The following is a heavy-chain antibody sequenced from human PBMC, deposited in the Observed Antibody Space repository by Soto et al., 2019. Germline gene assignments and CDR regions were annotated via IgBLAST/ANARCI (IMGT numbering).Heavy chain of an antibody. CDR2: VSKSDYT. Sequence: GGSLRLSCVVYGFPFNNYGINWVRQAPGKGLEWVSTVSKSDYTYYSDLVKGRFTISRDNAKNTVSLQMNTLRAEDTAVYFCAREDSIIIPAVSDFWGQGTLVTVSS. CDR3: AREDSIIIPAVSDF. D-gene: IGHD2-2*01. CDR1: GFPFNNYG. V-gene: IGHV3-21*04. J-gene: IGHJ4*02.